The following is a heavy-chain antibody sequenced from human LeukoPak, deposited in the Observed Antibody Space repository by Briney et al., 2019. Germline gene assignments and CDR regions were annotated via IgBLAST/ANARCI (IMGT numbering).Heavy chain of an antibody. Sequence: SETLSLTCTVSGGSISSYYWSWIRQPPGKGLGWIGYIYYIGSTNYNPSLKSRVTISLDTSKNQFSLKLRSVTAADTALYYCARSEMATILGYWGQGTLVTVSS. D-gene: IGHD5-24*01. CDR3: ARSEMATILGY. CDR2: IYYIGST. V-gene: IGHV4-59*01. CDR1: GGSISSYY. J-gene: IGHJ4*02.